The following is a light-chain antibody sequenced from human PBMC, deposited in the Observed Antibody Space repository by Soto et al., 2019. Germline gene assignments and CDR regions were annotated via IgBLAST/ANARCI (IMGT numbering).Light chain of an antibody. J-gene: IGLJ2*01. V-gene: IGLV1-51*01. CDR2: DDN. Sequence: QSVLTQPASVSATPGEKVTISCSGRGSNIGRNYVSWYRQLPGTAPQLLIYDDNKRHSGVPDRLSGSRYGTSASLAIAGLQPGDEADYYCGTWDESLGAGVFGGGTQLTVL. CDR1: GSNIGRNY. CDR3: GTWDESLGAGV.